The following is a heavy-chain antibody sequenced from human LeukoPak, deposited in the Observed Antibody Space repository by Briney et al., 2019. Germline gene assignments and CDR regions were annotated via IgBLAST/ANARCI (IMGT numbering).Heavy chain of an antibody. V-gene: IGHV5-51*01. CDR2: IYPGDSDT. CDR1: GYSFTSYW. J-gene: IGHJ4*02. D-gene: IGHD6-19*01. Sequence: GESLKISCKGSGYSFTSYWIGWVRQLPGKGLGWMGIIYPGDSDTRYSPSFQGQVTISADKSISTAYLQWSSLKASDTAMYYCARRVAVAGGLFDCWGQGTLVTVSS. CDR3: ARRVAVAGGLFDC.